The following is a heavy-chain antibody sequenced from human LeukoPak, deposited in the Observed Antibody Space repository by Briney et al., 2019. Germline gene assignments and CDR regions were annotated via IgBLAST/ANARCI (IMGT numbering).Heavy chain of an antibody. D-gene: IGHD3-10*02. J-gene: IGHJ6*04. CDR2: IKQDGSEK. CDR1: GFIFSDYW. V-gene: IGHV3-7*01. CDR3: AELGITMIGGV. Sequence: HPGGSLRLSCGASGFIFSDYWMSWVRQAPGKGLEWVANIKQDGSEKNYVASVKGRFTISRDSAKNSLDLQMNSLRAEDTAVYYCAELGITMIGGVWGKGTTVTISS.